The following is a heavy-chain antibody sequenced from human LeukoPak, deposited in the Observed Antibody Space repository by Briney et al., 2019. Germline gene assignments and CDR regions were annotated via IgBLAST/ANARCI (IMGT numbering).Heavy chain of an antibody. CDR1: GFTFSNAW. V-gene: IGHV3-15*01. CDR3: ARVSAAGMEFHYGMDV. J-gene: IGHJ6*02. D-gene: IGHD6-13*01. CDR2: IKSKTEGETT. Sequence: GGSLRLSCTASGFTFSNAWMTWVRQAPGKGLEWVGRIKSKTEGETTDYVEPVKGRFIISRDDSKNTLYLQMNSLNTEDTAVYYCARVSAAGMEFHYGMDVWGQGTTVFVSS.